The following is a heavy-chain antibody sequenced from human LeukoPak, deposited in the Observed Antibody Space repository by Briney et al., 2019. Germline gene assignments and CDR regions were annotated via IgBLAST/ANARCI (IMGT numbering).Heavy chain of an antibody. CDR2: IYSGGST. V-gene: IGHV3-66*04. CDR1: GFTVSSNY. CDR3: AEHGITMIGGV. J-gene: IGHJ6*04. D-gene: IGHD3-10*02. Sequence: GGSLRLSCAASGFTVSSNYMSWVRQAPGKGLEWVSVIYSGGSTYYADSVKGRFTISRDDAKNSLYLQMNSLRAEDTAVYYCAEHGITMIGGVWGKGTTVTISS.